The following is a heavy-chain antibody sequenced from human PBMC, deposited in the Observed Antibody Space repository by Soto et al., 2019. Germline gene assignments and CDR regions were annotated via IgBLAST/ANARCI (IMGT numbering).Heavy chain of an antibody. D-gene: IGHD3-10*01. CDR1: GYTFASYG. V-gene: IGHV1-18*04. J-gene: IGHJ6*02. Sequence: ASVKVSCKASGYTFASYGISWVRQAPGQGIEWMGWISAYNGNTNYAQKLQGRVTMTTDTSTSTAYMELRSLRSDDTAVYYCARTDHRGYYYGMDVWGQGTTVTVSS. CDR3: ARTDHRGYYYGMDV. CDR2: ISAYNGNT.